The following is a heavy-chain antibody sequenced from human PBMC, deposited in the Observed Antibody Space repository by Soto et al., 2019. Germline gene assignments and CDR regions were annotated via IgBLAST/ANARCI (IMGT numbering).Heavy chain of an antibody. CDR1: GGSITTGGYY. D-gene: IGHD2-15*01. Sequence: SETLSLTCTASGGSITTGGYYWSWIRQIPGKGLEWIGHRYYSESTYYNPSLKSRVSISLDTSKNQFSLKLSFVTAADTAMYYCARTKCSGGSCYSWSLDYWGQGTPVTVSS. CDR3: ARTKCSGGSCYSWSLDY. CDR2: RYYSEST. V-gene: IGHV4-31*03. J-gene: IGHJ4*02.